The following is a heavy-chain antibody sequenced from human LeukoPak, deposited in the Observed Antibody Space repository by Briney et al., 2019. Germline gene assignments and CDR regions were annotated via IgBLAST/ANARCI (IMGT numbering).Heavy chain of an antibody. Sequence: GGSLRLSCAASGFTFSSYAMSWVRQAPGKGLEWVSAISGSGGSTYYADSVKGRFTISRDNSKNTLYLQMNSLRAEDTAVYYCAKDRLIYDSSGYYSSFDYWGQGTLVTVSS. CDR1: GFTFSSYA. D-gene: IGHD3-22*01. V-gene: IGHV3-23*01. CDR3: AKDRLIYDSSGYYSSFDY. J-gene: IGHJ4*02. CDR2: ISGSGGST.